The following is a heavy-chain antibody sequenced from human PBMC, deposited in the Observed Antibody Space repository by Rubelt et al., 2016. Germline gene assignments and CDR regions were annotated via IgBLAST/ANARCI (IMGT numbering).Heavy chain of an antibody. CDR2: INHSGST. CDR3: ARWDVDYLDY. CDR1: GGSFSGYY. D-gene: IGHD1-26*01. V-gene: IGHV4-34*01. J-gene: IGHJ4*01. Sequence: QVQLQQWGAGLLKPSETLSLTCAVYGGSFSGYYWNWIRQPPGKGLEWIGEINHSGSTNYNPSLMSRVTMSVDTSKNQFSLRLSSVTAADTAVYYCARWDVDYLDYWGQGTLVTVSS.